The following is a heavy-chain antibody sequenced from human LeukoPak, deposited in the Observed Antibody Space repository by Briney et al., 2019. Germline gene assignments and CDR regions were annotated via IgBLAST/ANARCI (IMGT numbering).Heavy chain of an antibody. J-gene: IGHJ4*02. Sequence: SETLSLTCDVSGGSIDSTNWWNWVRQPPGKGLEWIGEIHHDGRINYNPSLKSRVTLSVDKSKNQFSLRLSSVTAADTAVYYCARGGYSGYVRYWGQGTLVTVSS. CDR2: IHHDGRI. D-gene: IGHD5-12*01. CDR3: ARGGYSGYVRY. CDR1: GGSIDSTNW. V-gene: IGHV4/OR15-8*01.